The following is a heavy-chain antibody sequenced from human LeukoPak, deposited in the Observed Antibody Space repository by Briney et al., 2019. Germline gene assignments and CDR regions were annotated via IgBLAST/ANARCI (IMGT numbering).Heavy chain of an antibody. V-gene: IGHV3-7*01. Sequence: GGSLRLSCAASGFTFSSYWMSWVRQAPGKGLEWVANIKQDGSEKYYVDSVKRRFTISRDNAKNSLYLQMNSLRAEDTAVYYCARRSIAVAGTHYYYYMDVWGKGTTVTVSS. CDR2: IKQDGSEK. D-gene: IGHD6-19*01. CDR3: ARRSIAVAGTHYYYYMDV. CDR1: GFTFSSYW. J-gene: IGHJ6*03.